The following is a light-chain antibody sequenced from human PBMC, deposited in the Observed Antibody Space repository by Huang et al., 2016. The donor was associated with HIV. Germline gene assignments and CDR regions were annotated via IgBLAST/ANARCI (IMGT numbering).Light chain of an antibody. CDR3: QQYDSSPWT. J-gene: IGKJ1*01. Sequence: EIVLTQSPGTLSLSPGERATLACRASQSISSSHLAWYQQKPGHAPGLRLYGASSRPSGIPDRFSGSGSGTEFTLTISRLEPGDFAVYYCQQYDSSPWTFGQGTKVEIK. V-gene: IGKV3-20*01. CDR1: QSISSSH. CDR2: GAS.